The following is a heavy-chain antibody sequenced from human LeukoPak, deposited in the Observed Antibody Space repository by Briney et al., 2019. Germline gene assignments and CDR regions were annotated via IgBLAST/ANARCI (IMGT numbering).Heavy chain of an antibody. D-gene: IGHD5/OR15-5a*01. CDR2: INTDDKS. Sequence: PSETLSLTCIVSGSSISGYYWSWVRQSAGKGLEWIGRINTDDKSNYKPSLKNRLTMSLDTSKSQFSLNLTSVTAADTAVYYCARERRSTSSRPLDSWGQGSLVTVSS. V-gene: IGHV4-4*07. CDR1: GSSISGYY. J-gene: IGHJ4*02. CDR3: ARERRSTSSRPLDS.